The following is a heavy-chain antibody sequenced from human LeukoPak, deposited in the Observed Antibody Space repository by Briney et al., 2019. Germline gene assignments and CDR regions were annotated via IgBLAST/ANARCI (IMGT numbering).Heavy chain of an antibody. J-gene: IGHJ5*02. CDR1: GFTFSNYG. CDR2: IWYDGSNT. CDR3: AKGDTTDPFDP. Sequence: GRSLRLSCAASGFTFSNYGMHWVRQAPGKGLEWLAVIWYDGSNTNYADSVKGRFAISRDNSKNTLYMQMNSLRAEDTAVYYCAKGDTTDPFDPWGQGTLVTVSS. V-gene: IGHV3-33*06. D-gene: IGHD1-14*01.